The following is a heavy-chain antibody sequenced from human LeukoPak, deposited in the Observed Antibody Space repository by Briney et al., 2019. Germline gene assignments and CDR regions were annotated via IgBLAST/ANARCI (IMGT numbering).Heavy chain of an antibody. CDR2: ISSSSSYI. CDR3: ARLDGTVTPGPSYYYGMDV. Sequence: PGGSLRLSCAASGFTFSSYSMNWVRQAPGKGLEWVSSISSSSSYIYYADSVKGRFTISRDNAKNSLYLQMNSLRAEDTAVYYCARLDGTVTPGPSYYYGMDVWGQGTTVTVSS. J-gene: IGHJ6*02. D-gene: IGHD4-17*01. V-gene: IGHV3-21*01. CDR1: GFTFSSYS.